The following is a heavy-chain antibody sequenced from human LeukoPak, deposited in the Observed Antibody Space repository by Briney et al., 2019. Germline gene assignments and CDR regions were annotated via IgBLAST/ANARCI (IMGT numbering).Heavy chain of an antibody. CDR3: ARHERGAENLDY. D-gene: IGHD1-1*01. CDR2: VSYSGRT. V-gene: IGHV4-59*08. J-gene: IGHJ4*02. Sequence: SETLSLTCTVSGASISNYYWSWIRQPPGKGLECIGYVSYSGRTNHNPSLKSRVTISADTFKNQFSLKLTSVTAADTAVYYCARHERGAENLDYWGRGTLVTVSS. CDR1: GASISNYY.